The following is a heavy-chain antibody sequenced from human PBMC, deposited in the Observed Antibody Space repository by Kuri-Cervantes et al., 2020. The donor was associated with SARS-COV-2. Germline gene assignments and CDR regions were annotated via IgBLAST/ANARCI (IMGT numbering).Heavy chain of an antibody. V-gene: IGHV3-23*01. D-gene: IGHD1-26*01. CDR3: VRGGAGATRDDTFDI. CDR2: IGGSGGST. CDR1: GFTFSDYA. J-gene: IGHJ3*02. Sequence: GGSLRLSCAASGFTFSDYAMGWVRQAPGKGLEWVSAIGGSGGSTYYADPVKGRFTISRDNSKNTLYLQMNSLRVEDTAVYYCVRGGAGATRDDTFDIWGQGTMVTVSS.